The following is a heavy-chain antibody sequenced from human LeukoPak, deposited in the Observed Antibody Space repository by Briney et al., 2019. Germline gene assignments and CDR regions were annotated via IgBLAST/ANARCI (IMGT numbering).Heavy chain of an antibody. CDR3: ARGRGSWYGVYFDY. Sequence: GGSLRLSCAASGFTFDDYAMHWVRHAPGKGLEWVSGISWNSGSIGYADSVKGRFTISRDNAKNSLYLQMNSLRTEDTAVYYCARGRGSWYGVYFDYWGQGTLVTVSS. CDR1: GFTFDDYA. D-gene: IGHD6-13*01. CDR2: ISWNSGSI. J-gene: IGHJ4*02. V-gene: IGHV3-9*01.